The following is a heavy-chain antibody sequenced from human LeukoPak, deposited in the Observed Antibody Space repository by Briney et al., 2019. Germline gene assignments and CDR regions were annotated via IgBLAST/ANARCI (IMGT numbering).Heavy chain of an antibody. V-gene: IGHV4-59*01. CDR3: ARVWFGELLYNWFDP. D-gene: IGHD3-10*01. J-gene: IGHJ5*02. CDR1: GGSISSYY. CDR2: IYYSGST. Sequence: SETLSLTCTVSGGSISSYYWSWIRQPPGKGLEWIGYIYYSGSTNYNPSLKSRVTISVDTSKNQFSLKLSSVTAADTAVYCCARVWFGELLYNWFDPWGQGTLVTVSS.